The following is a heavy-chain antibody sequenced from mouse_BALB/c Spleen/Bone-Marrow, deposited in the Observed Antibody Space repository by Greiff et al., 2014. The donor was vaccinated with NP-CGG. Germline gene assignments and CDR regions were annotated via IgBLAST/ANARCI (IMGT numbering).Heavy chain of an antibody. CDR2: SRNKAHDFTT. V-gene: IGHV7-1*02. J-gene: IGHJ2*01. CDR3: ARGELETGSFDY. Sequence: VQLQQSGGGLVQPGDSLRLSCATSGFTFSDFFMEWVRQPPGKRLEWIAASRNKAHDFTTEYSASVKGRFIVSRDTSQGILYLQMHALRAEDTAIYYCARGELETGSFDYWGQGTTLTVSS. CDR1: GFTFSDFF. D-gene: IGHD4-1*01.